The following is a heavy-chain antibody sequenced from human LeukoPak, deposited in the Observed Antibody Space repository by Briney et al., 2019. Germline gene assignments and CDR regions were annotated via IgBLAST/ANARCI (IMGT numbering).Heavy chain of an antibody. J-gene: IGHJ4*02. CDR1: GYTFTSYG. CDR3: ARGLYYGSGSYFAY. V-gene: IGHV1-18*01. CDR2: ISTYNGNT. D-gene: IGHD3-10*01. Sequence: ASVKVSCKASGYTFTSYGINWVRQAPGQGREWMGWISTYNGNTNYAQKLHGRVTMTTDTSTNTAYMELRSLKSDDTAVYYCARGLYYGSGSYFAYWGQGTLVTVSS.